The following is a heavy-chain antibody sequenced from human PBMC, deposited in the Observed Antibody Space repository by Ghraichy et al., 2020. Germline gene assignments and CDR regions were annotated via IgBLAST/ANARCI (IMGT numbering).Heavy chain of an antibody. J-gene: IGHJ5*02. CDR3: AKKPITHDLMTA. Sequence: SETLALTCAVSGDSIKTSVWWSWLRQPPGKGLERIGEMYHDGDSNYSPSLKSRVTISVDKSKNQFSLTLRSLTDADTAVYYCAKKPITHDLMTAWGQGILVTVSS. CDR1: GDSIKTSVW. D-gene: IGHD3-9*01. CDR2: MYHDGDS. V-gene: IGHV4-4*02.